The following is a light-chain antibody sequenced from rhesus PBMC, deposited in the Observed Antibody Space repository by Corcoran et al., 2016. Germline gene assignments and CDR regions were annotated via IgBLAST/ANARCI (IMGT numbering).Light chain of an antibody. CDR1: QGISNY. V-gene: IGKV1S16*01. CDR3: QQHNSYPRT. Sequence: DIQMTQSPSSLSASVGDTVTITFRASQGISNYLALYQQKPGKAPKPLTYYSSSLESGVPSRFSGSGTGTDFTLTLNSLQPDDFATYSCQQHNSYPRTFGQGTKVEIK. J-gene: IGKJ1*01. CDR2: YSS.